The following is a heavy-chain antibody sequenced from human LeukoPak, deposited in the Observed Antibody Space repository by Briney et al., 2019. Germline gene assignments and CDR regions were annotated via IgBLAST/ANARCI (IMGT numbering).Heavy chain of an antibody. D-gene: IGHD1-26*01. CDR2: IIPIFGTA. V-gene: IGHV1-69*05. J-gene: IGHJ4*02. CDR3: AREDGSYKYYFDY. CDR1: GGTFSSYA. Sequence: SVKVSCNATGGTFSSYAISWVRQAPGQGLEWMGRIIPIFGTANYAQKFQGRVTITTDESTSTAYMELSSLRSEDTAVYYCAREDGSYKYYFDYWGQGTLVTVSS.